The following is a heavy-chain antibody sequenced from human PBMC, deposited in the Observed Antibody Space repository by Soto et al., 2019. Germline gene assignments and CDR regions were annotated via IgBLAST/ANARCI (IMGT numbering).Heavy chain of an antibody. CDR3: ARGLSPTGYFDY. J-gene: IGHJ4*02. CDR1: GFTFSNYV. V-gene: IGHV3-23*01. Sequence: GGSLRLSCAASGFTFSNYVMSWVRQAPGKGLEWVSSISGSGDNTYYADSVKGRFTISRDKSTSTAYMELSSLRSEDTAVYYCARGLSPTGYFDYWGQGTLVTVSS. CDR2: ISGSGDNT.